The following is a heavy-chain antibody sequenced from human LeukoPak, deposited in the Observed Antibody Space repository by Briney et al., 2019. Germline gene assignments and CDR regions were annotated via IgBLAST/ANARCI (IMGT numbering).Heavy chain of an antibody. CDR3: AREDERYCSSTSCNPLFDY. Sequence: GGSLRLSCATSGFIFSNYKVNWVRQAPGTGLEWVSHISSGGSTTYYADSVRGRFTMSRDNGKSSVYLQMNSLRAEDTAIYYCAREDERYCSSTSCNPLFDYWGQGTLVTVSS. D-gene: IGHD2-2*01. J-gene: IGHJ4*02. V-gene: IGHV3-48*03. CDR1: GFIFSNYK. CDR2: ISSGGSTT.